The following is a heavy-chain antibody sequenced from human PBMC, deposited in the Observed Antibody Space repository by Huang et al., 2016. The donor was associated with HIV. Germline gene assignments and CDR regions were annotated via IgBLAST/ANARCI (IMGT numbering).Heavy chain of an antibody. D-gene: IGHD6-19*01. CDR3: AYQQWLVGGLNH. Sequence: EVELVESGGGLVKPGGSLRLSCAASGCAFSSYGMNWVRQAPWKCIECVAFIGSDISYIYYADAVKGRVTMSRDNAKSSIYLQLDSLRSEDTAVYYCAYQQWLVGGLNHWGQGTLVVVSS. J-gene: IGHJ5*02. CDR1: GCAFSSYG. V-gene: IGHV3-21*02. CDR2: IGSDISYI.